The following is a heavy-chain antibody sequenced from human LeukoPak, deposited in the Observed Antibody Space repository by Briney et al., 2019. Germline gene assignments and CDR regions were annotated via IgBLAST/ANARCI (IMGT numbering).Heavy chain of an antibody. CDR3: AKIGYCSSTSCYVGAVDAFDI. CDR2: IKQDGSEK. D-gene: IGHD2-2*01. Sequence: GGSLRLSCAASGFTFSSYWMSWVRQAPGKGLEWVANIKQDGSEKYYVDSVKGRFTISRDNAKNSLYLQMNSLRAEDTAVYYCAKIGYCSSTSCYVGAVDAFDIWGQGTMVTVSS. V-gene: IGHV3-7*01. CDR1: GFTFSSYW. J-gene: IGHJ3*02.